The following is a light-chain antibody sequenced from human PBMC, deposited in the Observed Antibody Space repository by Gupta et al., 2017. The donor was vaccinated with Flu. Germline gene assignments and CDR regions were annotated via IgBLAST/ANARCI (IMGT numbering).Light chain of an antibody. CDR3: QQERSSPWT. CDR1: QSSDSW. CDR2: KTS. Sequence: PSTLSASVGDRVTITCRASQSSDSWLAWYQQKPGKAPKLLIYKTSNVESGVPSRFSGSGSGTEFTLTISSLQPDDFATYYCQQERSSPWTFGQGTTVEIK. V-gene: IGKV1-5*03. J-gene: IGKJ1*01.